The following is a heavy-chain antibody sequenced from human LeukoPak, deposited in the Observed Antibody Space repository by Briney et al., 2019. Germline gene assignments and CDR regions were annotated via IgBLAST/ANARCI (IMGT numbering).Heavy chain of an antibody. CDR1: GGSISSGSYY. CDR2: IYTSGST. V-gene: IGHV4-61*02. CDR3: ARIRPEYYDFWSGSQTTNY. D-gene: IGHD3-3*01. Sequence: PSQSLSLTCTVSGGSISSGSYYWSWIRQPAGKRLEWIGRIYTSGSTNYNPSLKSRVTISVDTSKNQFSLKLSSVTAADTAVYYCARIRPEYYDFWSGSQTTNYWGQGTLVTVSS. J-gene: IGHJ4*02.